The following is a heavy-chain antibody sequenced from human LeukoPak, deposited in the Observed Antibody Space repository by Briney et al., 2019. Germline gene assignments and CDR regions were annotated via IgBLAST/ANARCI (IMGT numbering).Heavy chain of an antibody. CDR3: ARSPPVLRFLEWLFPDAFDI. Sequence: SETLSLTCTVSGGSISSYYWSWIRQPPGKGLEWIVYIYYSGSTNYNPSLKSRVTISVDTSKNQFSLKLSSVTAADTAVYYCARSPPVLRFLEWLFPDAFDIWGQGTMVTVSS. CDR2: IYYSGST. J-gene: IGHJ3*02. V-gene: IGHV4-59*01. CDR1: GGSISSYY. D-gene: IGHD3-3*01.